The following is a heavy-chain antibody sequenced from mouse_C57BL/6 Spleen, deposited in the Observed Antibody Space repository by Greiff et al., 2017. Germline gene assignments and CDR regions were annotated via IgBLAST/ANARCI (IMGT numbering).Heavy chain of an antibody. CDR2: INPSNGGT. Sequence: QVQLQQPGTELVKPGASVKLSCKASGYTFTSYWMHWVKQRPGQGLEWIGNINPSNGGTNYNEKFKSKATLTVDKSSSTAYMQRSSLTSEDSAVYYCARGSFYDGYFDYWGQGTTLTVSS. V-gene: IGHV1-53*01. D-gene: IGHD2-3*01. CDR3: ARGSFYDGYFDY. CDR1: GYTFTSYW. J-gene: IGHJ2*01.